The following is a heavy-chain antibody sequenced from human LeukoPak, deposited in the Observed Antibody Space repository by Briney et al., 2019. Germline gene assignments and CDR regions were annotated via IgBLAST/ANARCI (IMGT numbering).Heavy chain of an antibody. Sequence: SVKVSCKASGGTFSSYAISWVRQAPGQGLEWMGRIIPIFGTANYAQKFQGRVTITADKSTSTAYMELSSLRSEDTAVYYCALHTYYCDSSGYYPPYFDYWGQGTLVTVSS. D-gene: IGHD3-22*01. CDR3: ALHTYYCDSSGYYPPYFDY. J-gene: IGHJ4*02. CDR2: IIPIFGTA. CDR1: GGTFSSYA. V-gene: IGHV1-69*06.